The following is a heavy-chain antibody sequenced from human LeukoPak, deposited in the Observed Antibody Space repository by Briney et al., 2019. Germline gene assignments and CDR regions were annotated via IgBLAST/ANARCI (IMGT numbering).Heavy chain of an antibody. CDR1: GGTFSSYA. J-gene: IGHJ6*03. Sequence: ASVKVSCKACGGTFSSYAISWVRQAPGQGLEWMGRIIPILGIANYAQKFQGRVTITADKSTSTAYMELSSLRSEDTAVYYCARDDTIFGVPGYMDVWGKGTTVTISS. CDR2: IIPILGIA. CDR3: ARDDTIFGVPGYMDV. V-gene: IGHV1-69*04. D-gene: IGHD3-3*01.